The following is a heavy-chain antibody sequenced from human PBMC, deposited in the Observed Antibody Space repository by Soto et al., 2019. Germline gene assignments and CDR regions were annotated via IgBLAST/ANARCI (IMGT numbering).Heavy chain of an antibody. CDR3: VRRVSGNYDY. CDR2: ISSNGGTT. J-gene: IGHJ4*02. CDR1: GFTFSSYD. V-gene: IGHV3-64*01. Sequence: EVQLAESGGGMVQPGGSLRLSCVASGFTFSSYDMHWVRQAPGKGLEYVSSISSNGGTTYYGNSVKGRFTISRDNSKNPLYLQMGSLRAEDMAVYYCVRRVSGNYDYWGQGTLVNVSS. D-gene: IGHD1-7*01.